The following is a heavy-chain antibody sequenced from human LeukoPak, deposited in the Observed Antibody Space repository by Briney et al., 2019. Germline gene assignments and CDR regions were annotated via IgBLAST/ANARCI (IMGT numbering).Heavy chain of an antibody. CDR3: TRADTGRLHGLDI. J-gene: IGHJ3*02. CDR2: INGEGSSA. V-gene: IGHV3-74*01. Sequence: GGSLRLSCAASRFTFSSYWMHWVGQGPGKGLLWVSRINGEGSSAYYADSVKGRFTISRDNANNTLYLQMNSLRDEDTAVYYCTRADTGRLHGLDIWGQGTRVTVSS. CDR1: RFTFSSYW. D-gene: IGHD5-18*01.